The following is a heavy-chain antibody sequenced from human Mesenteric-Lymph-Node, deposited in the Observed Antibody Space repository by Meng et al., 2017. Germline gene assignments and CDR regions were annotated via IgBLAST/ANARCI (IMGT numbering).Heavy chain of an antibody. Sequence: GESLKISCAASGFTFDDYAMHWVRQAPGKGLEWVSLISWDGGSTYYADSVKGRFTISRDNSKNSLYLQMNSLRAEDTALYYCAKGSHDIAVAGIGNEYYFDYWGQGTLVTVSS. CDR1: GFTFDDYA. CDR2: ISWDGGST. D-gene: IGHD6-19*01. J-gene: IGHJ4*02. V-gene: IGHV3-43D*04. CDR3: AKGSHDIAVAGIGNEYYFDY.